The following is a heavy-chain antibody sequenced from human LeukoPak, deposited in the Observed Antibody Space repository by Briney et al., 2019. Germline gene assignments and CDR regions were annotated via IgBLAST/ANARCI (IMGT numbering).Heavy chain of an antibody. D-gene: IGHD6-13*01. CDR2: ISWNSGSI. V-gene: IGHV3-9*01. CDR1: GFTFDDYA. J-gene: IGHJ3*02. Sequence: PGGSLRLSCAASGFTFDDYAMHWVRQAPGKGLEWVSGISWNSGSIGYADSVKGRFTISRDNAKNSLYLQMNSLRAEDTALYYCAKGREWIAAAGSVGDDAFDIWGQGTMVTVSS. CDR3: AKGREWIAAAGSVGDDAFDI.